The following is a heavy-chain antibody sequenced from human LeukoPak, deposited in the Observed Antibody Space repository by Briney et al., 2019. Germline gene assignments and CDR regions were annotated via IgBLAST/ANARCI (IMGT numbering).Heavy chain of an antibody. V-gene: IGHV4-59*01. CDR3: AREGSSGWYPGGFDP. J-gene: IGHJ5*02. CDR2: IYYSGST. CDR1: GGSFSGYC. Sequence: SETLSLTCAVYGGSFSGYCWSWIRQPPGKGLEWIGYIYYSGSTNYNPSLKSRVTISVDTSKNQFSLKLSSVTAADTAVYYCAREGSSGWYPGGFDPWGQGTLVTVSS. D-gene: IGHD6-19*01.